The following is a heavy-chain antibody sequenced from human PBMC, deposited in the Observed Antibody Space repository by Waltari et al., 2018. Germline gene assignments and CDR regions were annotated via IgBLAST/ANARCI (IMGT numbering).Heavy chain of an antibody. CDR3: ARGGGYPLYWYFDL. CDR2: INPSVGTA. D-gene: IGHD5-12*01. Sequence: QVQLVQSGAEVKKHGSSVKVSCKAAGGTFSSCAISWVRQAPGQGLAWMGGINPSVGTANEAQKFQGRVTITADESTSTAYMELSSLRSEDTAVYYCARGGGYPLYWYFDLWGRGTLVTVSS. CDR1: GGTFSSCA. V-gene: IGHV1-69*01. J-gene: IGHJ2*01.